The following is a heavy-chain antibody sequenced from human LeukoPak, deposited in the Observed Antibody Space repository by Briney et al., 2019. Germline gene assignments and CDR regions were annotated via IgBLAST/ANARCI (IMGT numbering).Heavy chain of an antibody. V-gene: IGHV1-18*01. CDR3: ARDGNESGSGTFYSIGMDV. Sequence: ASVNLSCKASGYIFSSHGISWVRQAPGEGLEWMGWITTYKGNKAYAPKFQGRVTMTTDTSTSTAYMELRSLRSDDTAVYYCARDGNESGSGTFYSIGMDVWGHGTTVTASS. D-gene: IGHD3-10*01. J-gene: IGHJ6*02. CDR1: GYIFSSHG. CDR2: ITTYKGNK.